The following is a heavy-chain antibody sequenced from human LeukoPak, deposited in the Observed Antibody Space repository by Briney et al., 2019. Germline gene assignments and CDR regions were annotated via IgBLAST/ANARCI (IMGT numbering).Heavy chain of an antibody. V-gene: IGHV4-34*01. D-gene: IGHD6-6*01. Sequence: SETLSLTCAVYGGSFSGYYWSWIRQPPGKGLEWIGEINHSGSTNYNPSLKSRVTISVDTSKNQFSLKLSSVTAADTAVYYCARPYSSSSGVDYWGQGTLVTVSS. J-gene: IGHJ4*02. CDR1: GGSFSGYY. CDR3: ARPYSSSSGVDY. CDR2: INHSGST.